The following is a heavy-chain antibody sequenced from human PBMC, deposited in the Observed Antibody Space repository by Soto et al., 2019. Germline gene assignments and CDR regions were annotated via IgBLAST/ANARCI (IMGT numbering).Heavy chain of an antibody. D-gene: IGHD2-21*02. CDR3: ARSIVLVTALAY. CDR2: INAGNGNT. Sequence: ASVKVSCKASGYTFTSYAMHWVRQAPGQRLEWMGWINAGNGNTKYSQKFQGRVTITRDTSASTAYMELSSLRSEDTAVYYCARSIVLVTALAYWGQGTLVTVSS. J-gene: IGHJ4*02. CDR1: GYTFTSYA. V-gene: IGHV1-3*01.